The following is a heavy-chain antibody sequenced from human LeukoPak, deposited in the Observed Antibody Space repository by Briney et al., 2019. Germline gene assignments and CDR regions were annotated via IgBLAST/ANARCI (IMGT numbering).Heavy chain of an antibody. CDR1: GFTFSSYG. CDR3: AKDYYYDSSGDHFDY. Sequence: PGGSLRLSCAASGFTFSSYGMHWVRQAPGKGLEWVAVISYDGSNKYYADSVKGRFTISRDNSKNTLYLQMNSLRAEDTAVYYCAKDYYYDSSGDHFDYWGQGTLVTVSS. CDR2: ISYDGSNK. D-gene: IGHD3-22*01. V-gene: IGHV3-30*18. J-gene: IGHJ4*02.